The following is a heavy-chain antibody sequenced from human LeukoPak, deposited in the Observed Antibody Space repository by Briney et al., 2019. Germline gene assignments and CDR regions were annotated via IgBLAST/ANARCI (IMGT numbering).Heavy chain of an antibody. J-gene: IGHJ4*02. Sequence: AGGSLRLSCVASGFIYSNYSMNWVRQAPGKGLEWVSYISRGSSTIYYADSVRGRFTISRDNAKNSLYLQMNSLRAEDTAVYYCAREVYDFWSDYRNFDYWGQGTLVTVSS. CDR2: ISRGSSTI. V-gene: IGHV3-48*04. CDR3: AREVYDFWSDYRNFDY. CDR1: GFIYSNYS. D-gene: IGHD3-3*01.